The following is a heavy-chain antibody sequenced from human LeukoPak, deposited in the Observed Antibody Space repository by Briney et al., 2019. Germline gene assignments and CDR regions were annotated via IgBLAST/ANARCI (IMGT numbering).Heavy chain of an antibody. CDR2: IYYSGST. Sequence: TSETLSLTCSVSGGSIRSYYWSWIRQPPGKGLEWIGYIYYSGSTNYNPSLKSRVTISVDTSKNQFSLKLSSVTAADTAVYYCARAGFGDNWFDPWGQGTLVTVSS. V-gene: IGHV4-59*01. D-gene: IGHD3-10*01. CDR3: ARAGFGDNWFDP. J-gene: IGHJ5*02. CDR1: GGSIRSYY.